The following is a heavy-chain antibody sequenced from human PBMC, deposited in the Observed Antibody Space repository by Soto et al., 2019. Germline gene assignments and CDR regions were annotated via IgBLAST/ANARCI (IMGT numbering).Heavy chain of an antibody. CDR2: IRSKAYGGTT. Sequence: GGSLRLSCTASGFTFGDYAMSWVRQAPGKGLEWVGFIRSKAYGGTTEYAASVKGRFTISRGDSKSIAYLQMNSLKTEDTAVYYCTAGKLYPSLDFDYWGQGTLVTVSS. V-gene: IGHV3-49*04. CDR1: GFTFGDYA. J-gene: IGHJ4*02. D-gene: IGHD2-8*01. CDR3: TAGKLYPSLDFDY.